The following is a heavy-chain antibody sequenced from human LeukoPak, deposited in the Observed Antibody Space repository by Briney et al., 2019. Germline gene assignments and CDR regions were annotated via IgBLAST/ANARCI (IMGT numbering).Heavy chain of an antibody. J-gene: IGHJ4*02. CDR1: GGSIRSYY. Sequence: PSETLSLTCTVSGGSIRSYYWSWIRQPPVKGLEWIGYMYYRGNTNYNPSLKSRVTISVDTSKNQFSLKLSSVTAADTAVYYCATGVHGIAAAGDYYFDYWGQGTLVTVSS. V-gene: IGHV4-59*01. CDR2: MYYRGNT. D-gene: IGHD6-13*01. CDR3: ATGVHGIAAAGDYYFDY.